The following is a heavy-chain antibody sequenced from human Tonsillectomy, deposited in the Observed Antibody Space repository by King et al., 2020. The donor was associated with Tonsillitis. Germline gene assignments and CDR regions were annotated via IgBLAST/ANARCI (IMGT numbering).Heavy chain of an antibody. Sequence: VQLVESGGGVVQPGRSLRLSCAASGFTFSSYGMHWVRQAPGKGLEGVAVISYDGSNQYYADSVKGRFTISRDNSKNTLYLQMNSLRAEDTAVYYCADRASPSVTGTGFDSWGRGTLVTVSS. CDR3: ADRASPSVTGTGFDS. CDR1: GFTFSSYG. CDR2: ISYDGSNQ. V-gene: IGHV3-30*03. J-gene: IGHJ4*02. D-gene: IGHD6-19*01.